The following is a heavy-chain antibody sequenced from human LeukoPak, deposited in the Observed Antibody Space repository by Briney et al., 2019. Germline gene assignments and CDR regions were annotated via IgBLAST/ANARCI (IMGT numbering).Heavy chain of an antibody. CDR3: ATDRGEDGSRHN. Sequence: LRLSCAASGFTFSSYGMHWIRQPPGKGLEWIGVKYFSGSTNYNPSLKSRVTISTDRSKNQISLKLRSVTAADTAVYYCATDRGEDGSRHNWGQGALVTVSS. CDR2: KYFSGST. D-gene: IGHD5-24*01. CDR1: GFTFSSYG. V-gene: IGHV4-59*01. J-gene: IGHJ4*02.